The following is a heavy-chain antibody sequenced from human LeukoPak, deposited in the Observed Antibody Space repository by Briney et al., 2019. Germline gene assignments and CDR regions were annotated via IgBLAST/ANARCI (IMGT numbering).Heavy chain of an antibody. V-gene: IGHV3-21*01. J-gene: IGHJ4*02. D-gene: IGHD6-13*01. Sequence: GGSLRLSCADSGFTFSSYRMNWVCQAPGEGLEWVSSIISSNSYIYYADSVKGRFTISRDNAKNSLYLQMNSLRAEDTAVYYCGTAAGWAFDYWGQGTLVTVSS. CDR3: GTAAGWAFDY. CDR1: GFTFSSYR. CDR2: IISSNSYI.